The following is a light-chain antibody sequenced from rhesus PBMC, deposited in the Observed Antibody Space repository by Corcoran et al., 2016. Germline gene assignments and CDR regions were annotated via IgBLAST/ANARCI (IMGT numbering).Light chain of an antibody. Sequence: EIVMTQSPATLSLSPGERATLSCRASQSVSISLAWYHQKPGPAPRLLIDGASSRAAGIPDRFSGRGAGTDFTLTISSLEPEDVAVYYCLQHSNWPWTFGQGTKVEIK. V-gene: IGKV3-24*01. CDR1: QSVSIS. CDR3: LQHSNWPWT. CDR2: GAS. J-gene: IGKJ1*01.